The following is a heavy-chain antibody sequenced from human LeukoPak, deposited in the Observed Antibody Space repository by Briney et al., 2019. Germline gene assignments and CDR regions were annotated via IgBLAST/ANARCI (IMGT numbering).Heavy chain of an antibody. V-gene: IGHV3-48*03. J-gene: IGHJ2*01. CDR3: ARDASDYWFFDL. D-gene: IGHD3-3*01. CDR2: ISTSGSTI. CDR1: GFTFSNYE. Sequence: GGSLRLSCAASGFTFSNYEMNWVRQAPGKGLEWVASISTSGSTIYYADSLKGRFTTSRDNAKNSLYLQMNSLRAEDTAFYYCARDASDYWFFDLWGRGTLVTVSS.